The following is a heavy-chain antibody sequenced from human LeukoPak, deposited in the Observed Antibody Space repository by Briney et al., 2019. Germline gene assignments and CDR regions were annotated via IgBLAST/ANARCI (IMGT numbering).Heavy chain of an antibody. Sequence: GGSLRLSCAASGFTFSSYAMSWARQAPGKGLEWVSGISWNSGSIGYADSVKGRFTISRDNAKNSLYLQMNSLRAEDTALYYCAKARGSSGDDAFDIWGQGTMVTVSS. D-gene: IGHD6-19*01. V-gene: IGHV3-9*01. CDR2: ISWNSGSI. J-gene: IGHJ3*02. CDR3: AKARGSSGDDAFDI. CDR1: GFTFSSYA.